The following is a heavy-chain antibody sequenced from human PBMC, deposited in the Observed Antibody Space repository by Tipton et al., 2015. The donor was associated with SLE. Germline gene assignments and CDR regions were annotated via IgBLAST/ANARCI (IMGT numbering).Heavy chain of an antibody. CDR3: ARGGSASPMGYEF. CDR1: GFSFASYW. Sequence: GSLRLSCAASGFSFASYWMHWVRQVPGKGLVWVSRISRDVITTDYADSVKGRFTISRDNAKNTLYLQMNSLRADDTAVYYCARGGSASPMGYEFWGQGTLVTVSS. V-gene: IGHV3-74*01. D-gene: IGHD3-16*01. J-gene: IGHJ4*02. CDR2: ISRDVITT.